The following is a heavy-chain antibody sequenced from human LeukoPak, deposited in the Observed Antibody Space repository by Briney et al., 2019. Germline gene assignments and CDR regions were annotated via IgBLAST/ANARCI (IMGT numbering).Heavy chain of an antibody. CDR1: GFTFSSYA. J-gene: IGHJ4*02. CDR3: AKLPQVGLSAAGPTDY. V-gene: IGHV3-23*01. CDR2: ISGSGGST. D-gene: IGHD6-13*01. Sequence: GGSLRLSCAASGFTFSSYAMSWVRQAPGKGLEWVSAISGSGGSTYYADSVKGRFTISRDNSKNTLYLQMNSLRAEDTAVYYCAKLPQVGLSAAGPTDYWGQGTLVTVSS.